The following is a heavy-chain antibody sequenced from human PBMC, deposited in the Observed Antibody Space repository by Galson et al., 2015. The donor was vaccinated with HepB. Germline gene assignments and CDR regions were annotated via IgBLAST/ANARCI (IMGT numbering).Heavy chain of an antibody. Sequence: PALVKPTQTLTLTCSFSGFSLKMSGVGVGWIRQPPGKTMEWLALIYWDEVSYTNPFLQSRLTISQDASTNQVVLKLTNVDFVDTATYYCVHTHGSGDFYIREDAFDTWGQGTLVTVSS. V-gene: IGHV2-5*02. D-gene: IGHD3-10*01. CDR2: IYWDEVS. CDR3: VHTHGSGDFYIREDAFDT. J-gene: IGHJ3*02. CDR1: GFSLKMSGVG.